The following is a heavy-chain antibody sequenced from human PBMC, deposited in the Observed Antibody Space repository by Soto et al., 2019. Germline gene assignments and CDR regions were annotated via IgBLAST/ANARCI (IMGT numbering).Heavy chain of an antibody. V-gene: IGHV5-51*01. CDR2: IYPGDSDT. D-gene: IGHD6-6*01. CDR1: GYRFANYW. CDR3: ARTRSFTLGFYYDGMDV. Sequence: GESPKISCQGSGYRFANYWIGWVRQLPGKNLEWMGIIYPGDSDTRYSPSFQGQVTISADKALRTAYLQWSSLKASDTALYYCARTRSFTLGFYYDGMDVWGQGTTVTVSS. J-gene: IGHJ6*02.